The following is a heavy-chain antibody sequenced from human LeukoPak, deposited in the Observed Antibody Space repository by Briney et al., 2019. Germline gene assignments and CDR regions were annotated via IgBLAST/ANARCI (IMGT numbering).Heavy chain of an antibody. CDR1: GLTFSSYW. D-gene: IGHD3-16*01. CDR2: IKEDGSDK. J-gene: IGHJ4*02. Sequence: GGSLRLSCAASGLTFSSYWMSWVRQAPGKGLEWVANIKEDGSDKYYVDFVRGRFTISRDYAKNSLYLQMNSLRAEDTAVYYCARDVTAFDYWGQGTLVTVSS. V-gene: IGHV3-7*05. CDR3: ARDVTAFDY.